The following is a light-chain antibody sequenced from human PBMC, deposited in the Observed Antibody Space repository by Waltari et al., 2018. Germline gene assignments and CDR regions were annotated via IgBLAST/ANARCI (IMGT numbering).Light chain of an antibody. CDR2: KAS. J-gene: IGKJ4*01. V-gene: IGKV1-5*03. Sequence: IQMTQSPSTLSASVGDRVTITCRASQSISTWLAWYQQKPGKAPKLLIYKASTLESGVPSRFSGSGSGTEFTLTISSLQPDDFATYYCQQYSFYPLAFGGGTKVESK. CDR1: QSISTW. CDR3: QQYSFYPLA.